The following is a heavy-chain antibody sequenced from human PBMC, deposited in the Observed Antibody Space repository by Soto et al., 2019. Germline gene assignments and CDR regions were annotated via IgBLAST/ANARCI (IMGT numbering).Heavy chain of an antibody. CDR3: ARRLTVPSDY. D-gene: IGHD2-2*01. CDR2: FTADGGT. J-gene: IGHJ4*02. V-gene: IGHV3-23*01. Sequence: EVQLLESGGGLVQPGGSLRLSCAASGFTFSSYAMSWVRQAPGKGLEGVSSFTADGGTYYADSVKGRFTISRDNSKDTLYLQMNSLRAEDTALYYCARRLTVPSDYWGQGTLVTVSS. CDR1: GFTFSSYA.